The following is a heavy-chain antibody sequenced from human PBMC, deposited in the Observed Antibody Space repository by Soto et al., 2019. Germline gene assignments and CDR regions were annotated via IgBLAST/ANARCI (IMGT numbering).Heavy chain of an antibody. CDR3: ARVRSGVWGSYHKCFDY. CDR2: ISAYNGNT. Sequence: QVQLVQSGAEVKKPGASVKVSCKASGYTFTSYGISWVRQAPGQGLEWMGWISAYNGNTNYAQKLQGRVTMTTDTSTNTAYMELRSLRSDDTAVYYCARVRSGVWGSYHKCFDYWGQGTLVTVSS. CDR1: GYTFTSYG. D-gene: IGHD3-16*02. J-gene: IGHJ4*02. V-gene: IGHV1-18*04.